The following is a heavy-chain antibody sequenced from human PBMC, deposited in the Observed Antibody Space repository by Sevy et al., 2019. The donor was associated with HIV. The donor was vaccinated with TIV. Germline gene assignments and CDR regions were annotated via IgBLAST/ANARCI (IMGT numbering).Heavy chain of an antibody. J-gene: IGHJ6*02. V-gene: IGHV4-39*01. CDR3: ARQAIFGVVTAYYYYGMDV. CDR2: IYYSGST. Sequence: SDTLSLTCTVSGGSISSSSYYWGWIRQPPGKGLEWIGSIYYSGSTYYNPSLKSRVTISVDTSKNQFSLKLSSVTAADTAVYYCARQAIFGVVTAYYYYGMDVWGQGTTVTVSS. CDR1: GGSISSSSYY. D-gene: IGHD3-3*01.